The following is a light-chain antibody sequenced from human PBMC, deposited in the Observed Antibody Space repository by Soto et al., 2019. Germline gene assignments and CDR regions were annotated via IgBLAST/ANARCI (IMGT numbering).Light chain of an antibody. V-gene: IGLV2-14*01. CDR1: SSDVGGYNY. CDR2: DVS. CDR3: SSYTSNFNLV. J-gene: IGLJ2*01. Sequence: QSALTQPASVSGSPGQSITISCTGTSSDVGGYNYVSWYQQYPRKAPKRMIYDVSDRPSGVSNRFSGSKSGNTASLTISGLQAEDEADYYCSSYTSNFNLVFGGGTKLTVL.